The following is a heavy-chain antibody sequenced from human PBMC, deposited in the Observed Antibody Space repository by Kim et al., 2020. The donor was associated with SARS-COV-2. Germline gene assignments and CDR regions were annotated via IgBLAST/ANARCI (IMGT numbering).Heavy chain of an antibody. V-gene: IGHV1-2*02. Sequence: KFQRRVTMTRDTSISTAYMELSRLRSDDTAVYYCARSRIYAARLWYFDLWGRGTLVTVSS. D-gene: IGHD6-6*01. J-gene: IGHJ2*01. CDR3: ARSRIYAARLWYFDL.